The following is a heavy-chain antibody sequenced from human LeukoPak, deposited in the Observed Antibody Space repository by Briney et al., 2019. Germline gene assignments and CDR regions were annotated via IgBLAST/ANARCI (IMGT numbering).Heavy chain of an antibody. V-gene: IGHV3-48*01. Sequence: GGSLRLSCAASGFTVSSNYMNWVRQAPGKGLEWLSHISSGSSTIYYADSVKGRFTISRDNAKNSLYLQMNSLRPEDTAVYYCARDHDYIRSWSRWDYFDYWGQGTLVTVSS. CDR2: ISSGSSTI. CDR1: GFTVSSNY. J-gene: IGHJ4*02. CDR3: ARDHDYIRSWSRWDYFDY. D-gene: IGHD6-13*01.